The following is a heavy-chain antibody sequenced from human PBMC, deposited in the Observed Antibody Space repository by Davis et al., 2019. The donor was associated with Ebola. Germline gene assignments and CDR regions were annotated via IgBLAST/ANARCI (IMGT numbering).Heavy chain of an antibody. CDR3: ARGDSSGYYYSFDY. CDR1: GFTFSSYW. D-gene: IGHD3-22*01. CDR2: ISSDGSST. Sequence: GESLNISCAASGFTFSSYWLHWVRQAPGKGLVWVSRISSDGSSTSYADSVKGRFTISRDNAKNTLYLQKNSLRAEDTAVYYCARGDSSGYYYSFDYWGQGTLVTVSS. V-gene: IGHV3-74*01. J-gene: IGHJ4*02.